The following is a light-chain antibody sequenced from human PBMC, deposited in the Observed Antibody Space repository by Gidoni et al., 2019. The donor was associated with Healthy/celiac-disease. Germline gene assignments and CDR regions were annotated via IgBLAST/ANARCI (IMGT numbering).Light chain of an antibody. CDR1: QSLLDGNGYIY. CDR2: LGS. CDR3: MQALQTPFT. Sequence: DMVMTQSPLSQPVPPGEQASSSCMSSQSLLDGNGYIYLDWYLTKPGHAPQLRIYLGSNRASGVPVRFSGSGSGTDFTLKISRVEAEDVGTYYCMQALQTPFTFGGGTKVEIK. V-gene: IGKV2-28*01. J-gene: IGKJ4*01.